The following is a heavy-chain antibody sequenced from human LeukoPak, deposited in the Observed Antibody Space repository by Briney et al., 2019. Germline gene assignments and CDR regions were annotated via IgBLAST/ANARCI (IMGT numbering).Heavy chain of an antibody. CDR2: IYYSGST. D-gene: IGHD3-10*01. CDR3: ARSLYGSGNYYSYDP. CDR1: GGSISSSSYY. J-gene: IGHJ5*02. V-gene: IGHV4-39*07. Sequence: PSETLALTRTVSGGSISSSSYYWGWIRQPPGKGLEGIGSIYYSGSTYYDPSFMSRVTISVDTSKNQLSLKLSSVTAADAAVYYCARSLYGSGNYYSYDPWGQGTLVTVSS.